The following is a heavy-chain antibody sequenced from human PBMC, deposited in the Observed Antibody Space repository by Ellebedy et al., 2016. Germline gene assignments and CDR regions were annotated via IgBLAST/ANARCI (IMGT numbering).Heavy chain of an antibody. Sequence: ASVKVSCKGSGYSFTSYCIGWVRQMPGKGLEWMGIIYPGDSDTRYSPSFQGHVTISADKSISTAYLQWSSLKASDTAMYYCARLAAAGNDANNWFDPWGQGTLVTVSS. CDR1: GYSFTSYC. CDR3: ARLAAAGNDANNWFDP. V-gene: IGHV5-51*01. D-gene: IGHD6-13*01. J-gene: IGHJ5*02. CDR2: IYPGDSDT.